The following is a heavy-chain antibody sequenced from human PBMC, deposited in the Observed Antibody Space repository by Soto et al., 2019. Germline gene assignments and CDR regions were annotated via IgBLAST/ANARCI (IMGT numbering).Heavy chain of an antibody. V-gene: IGHV1-69*12. CDR3: ARGGTTVTANGMDV. CDR2: IIPIFGTA. D-gene: IGHD4-17*01. J-gene: IGHJ6*02. Sequence: QVQLVQSGAEVKKPGSSVKVSCKASGGTFSSYAISWVRQAPGQGLEWMGGIIPIFGTANYAQKFQGRGTXXAXEXXSTADMEVSSLRSEDTAVYYCARGGTTVTANGMDVWGQGTTVTGSS. CDR1: GGTFSSYA.